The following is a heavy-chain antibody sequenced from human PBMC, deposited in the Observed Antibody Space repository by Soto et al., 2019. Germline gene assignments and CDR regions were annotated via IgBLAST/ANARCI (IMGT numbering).Heavy chain of an antibody. J-gene: IGHJ6*03. V-gene: IGHV1-2*04. Sequence: ASVKVSCKASGDRFTDYYMHWVRQAPGQGLEWMGWINPNSGVTKYAQKFQGWVTMTRDTSIRTVYMQLSRLGFDDTAIYYCARESGGATATLDYYYFYMDVWGTGTTVSVSS. CDR3: ARESGGATATLDYYYFYMDV. CDR1: GDRFTDYY. CDR2: INPNSGVT. D-gene: IGHD5-12*01.